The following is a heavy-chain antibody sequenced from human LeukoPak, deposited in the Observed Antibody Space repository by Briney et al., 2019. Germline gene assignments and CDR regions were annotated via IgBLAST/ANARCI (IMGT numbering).Heavy chain of an antibody. CDR3: AKERALSLRISFDY. CDR1: GFTFSNFF. Sequence: GGSLRLSCVVSGFTFSNFFMSWVRQAPGKGLEWVSAISGGGGSTYYADSVQGRFSISRDNSNNTVYLQMSSLRAEDTAVYYCAKERALSLRISFDYWGQGTLVSVSS. CDR2: ISGGGGST. J-gene: IGHJ4*02. V-gene: IGHV3-23*01. D-gene: IGHD1-14*01.